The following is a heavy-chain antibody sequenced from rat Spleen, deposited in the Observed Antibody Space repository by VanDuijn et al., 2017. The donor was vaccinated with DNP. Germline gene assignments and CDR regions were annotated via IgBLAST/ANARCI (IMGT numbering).Heavy chain of an antibody. CDR2: IWAAGGT. Sequence: QVQLKVSGPGLVQPSQTLSLTCTVSGISLSSYHVSWVRQPPGKSLVWMGSIWAAGGTNYNSAVQSRLSISRDTSKSQVFLEMHSLQPEDTGTYYCTRHEYYFDYWGQGVMVTVSS. V-gene: IGHV2-72*01. J-gene: IGHJ2*01. CDR3: TRHEYYFDY. CDR1: GISLSSYH.